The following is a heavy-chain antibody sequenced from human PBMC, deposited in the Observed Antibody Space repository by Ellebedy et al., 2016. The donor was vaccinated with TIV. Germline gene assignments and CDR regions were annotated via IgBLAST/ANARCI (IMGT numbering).Heavy chain of an antibody. V-gene: IGHV4-39*07. J-gene: IGHJ5*02. Sequence: SETLSLXXTVSGGSISSSSYYWGWIRQPPGKGLEWIGSIYYSGSTNYNPSLKSRVTISVDKSKNQFSLKLSSVTAADTAVYYCARVGITLSFDSSGVMFDPWGQGTLVTVSS. CDR2: IYYSGST. CDR3: ARVGITLSFDSSGVMFDP. D-gene: IGHD3-22*01. CDR1: GGSISSSSYY.